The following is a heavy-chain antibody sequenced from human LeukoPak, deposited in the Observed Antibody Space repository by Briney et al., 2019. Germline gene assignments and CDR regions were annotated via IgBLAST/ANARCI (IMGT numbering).Heavy chain of an antibody. CDR2: ISGSGSDI. V-gene: IGHV3-11*01. CDR1: GFSFSDSY. CDR3: ARTARLYDY. J-gene: IGHJ4*02. Sequence: GGSLRLSCVVSGFSFSDSYMSWVRQAPERGLECTSYISGSGSDINYADSVKGRFTISRDNAKNSVYLQMNSLRVEDTAIYYCARTARLYDYWGQGTQVTVSS. D-gene: IGHD4/OR15-4a*01.